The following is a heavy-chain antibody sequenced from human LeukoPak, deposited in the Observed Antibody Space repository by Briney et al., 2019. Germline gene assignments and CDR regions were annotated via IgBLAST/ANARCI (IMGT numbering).Heavy chain of an antibody. CDR3: NCEGDAFDI. CDR1: GYTFTGHY. V-gene: IGHV1-2*06. CDR2: INPNSGGT. D-gene: IGHD2-21*01. Sequence: ASVKVSSKASGYTFTGHYMHWVRQAPGQGLEWMGRINPNSGGTNYAQKFQGRVTMTRDTSISTAYMELSRLRSDDTAVYYCNCEGDAFDIWGQGTMVTVSS. J-gene: IGHJ3*02.